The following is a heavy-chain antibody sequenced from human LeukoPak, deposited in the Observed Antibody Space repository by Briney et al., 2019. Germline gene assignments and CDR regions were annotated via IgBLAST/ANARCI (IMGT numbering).Heavy chain of an antibody. Sequence: GGSLRLSCVASGFTFSSYSMNWVRQAPGKGLEWVSSISSSSSHIYYADSVKGRFTISRDNAKNSLYLQINSVGADDTAVYYCARDQDWAFDYWGQGTLVTVSS. CDR1: GFTFSSYS. D-gene: IGHD3/OR15-3a*01. CDR3: ARDQDWAFDY. V-gene: IGHV3-21*06. CDR2: ISSSSSHI. J-gene: IGHJ4*02.